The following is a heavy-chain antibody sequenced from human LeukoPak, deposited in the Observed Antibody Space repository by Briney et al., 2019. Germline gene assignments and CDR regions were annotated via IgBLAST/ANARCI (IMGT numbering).Heavy chain of an antibody. CDR1: GFTFSSYA. CDR3: ARDLFDGGGYYDGSGTLAY. J-gene: IGHJ4*02. Sequence: GGSLRLSCAASGFTFSSYAMHWVRQAPGKGLEWAAVISSDGNTQYYADSVEGRFTISRDNSNNTLYLQMNSLRAEDTAVYYCARDLFDGGGYYDGSGTLAYWGQGTLVTVSS. CDR2: ISSDGNTQ. V-gene: IGHV3-30-3*01. D-gene: IGHD3-22*01.